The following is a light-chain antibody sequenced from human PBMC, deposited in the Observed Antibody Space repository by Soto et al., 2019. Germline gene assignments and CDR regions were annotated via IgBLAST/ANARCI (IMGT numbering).Light chain of an antibody. CDR1: QSVSSN. CDR3: QQYGSSPWT. J-gene: IGKJ1*01. Sequence: EIVMTQSPATLSVSPGERATLSCRASQSVSSNLAWYQQKPGQAPRLLIYGASTRATGIPARFSGSGSGTDFTLIISRLEPEDFAVYHCQQYGSSPWTFGQGTKVDIK. CDR2: GAS. V-gene: IGKV3-15*01.